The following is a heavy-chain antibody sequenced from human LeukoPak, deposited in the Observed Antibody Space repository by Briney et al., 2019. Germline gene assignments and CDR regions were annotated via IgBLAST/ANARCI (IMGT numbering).Heavy chain of an antibody. D-gene: IGHD3-9*01. V-gene: IGHV3-74*01. CDR2: IKEDGTYT. CDR1: GFSFSKYS. J-gene: IGHJ4*02. CDR3: ARDFDMGITPGDDFDF. Sequence: GASLRLSCAASGFSFSKYSMHWVRQTPGQGLVWVPRIKEDGTYTSYADAVKGRFTISRDDARNTVFLQMNSLRAEDTAVYCCARDFDMGITPGDDFDFWGQGTLVTVSS.